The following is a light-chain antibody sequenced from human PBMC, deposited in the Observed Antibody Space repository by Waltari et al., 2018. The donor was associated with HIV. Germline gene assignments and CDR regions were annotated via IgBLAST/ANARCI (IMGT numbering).Light chain of an antibody. CDR2: WSS. CDR1: QSVLYSSNNKNF. CDR3: QQYYTTPLA. V-gene: IGKV4-1*01. J-gene: IGKJ1*01. Sequence: DIVMTQSPDSLAVSLGERATINCKSSQSVLYSSNNKNFLAWYQQKPGQPPKLLIYWSSTREVVVPDRFSGSGSGTDFTLTISSLQAEDVAVYYCQQYYTTPLAFGQGTKVEIK.